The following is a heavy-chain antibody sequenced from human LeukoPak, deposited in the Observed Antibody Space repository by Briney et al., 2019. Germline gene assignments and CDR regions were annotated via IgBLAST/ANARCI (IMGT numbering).Heavy chain of an antibody. Sequence: PSETLSLTCAVYGGSFSGYYWSWIRQPPGKALEWIGEINHSGSTNYNPSLKSRVTISVDTSKNQFSLKLSSVTAADTAVYYCARRRYYYDSSGYYTYYFDYWGQGTLVTVSS. V-gene: IGHV4-34*01. CDR3: ARRRYYYDSSGYYTYYFDY. CDR1: GGSFSGYY. CDR2: INHSGST. J-gene: IGHJ4*02. D-gene: IGHD3-22*01.